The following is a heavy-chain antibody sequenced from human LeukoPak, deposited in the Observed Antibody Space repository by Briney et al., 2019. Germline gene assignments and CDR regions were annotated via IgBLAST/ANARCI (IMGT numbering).Heavy chain of an antibody. Sequence: SETLSLTCTVPGGSISPYYWSWIRQPAGKGLEWIGCIYASGTTNYNPSLQSRVAISVDQSKNHFSLKLSSVTAADTAVYYCARLSNYYDSSGYYYTFDHWGQGTLVTVSS. V-gene: IGHV4-4*07. CDR2: IYASGTT. CDR1: GGSISPYY. CDR3: ARLSNYYDSSGYYYTFDH. D-gene: IGHD3-22*01. J-gene: IGHJ4*02.